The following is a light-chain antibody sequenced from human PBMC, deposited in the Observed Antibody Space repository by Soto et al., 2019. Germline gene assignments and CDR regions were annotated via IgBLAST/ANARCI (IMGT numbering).Light chain of an antibody. CDR2: EVS. CDR3: GSYTGTIYV. Sequence: ALSQPASVSGSPGQSITISCTGTSGDVGVYKFVSWYQQHPGKAPKLIIYEVSNRPSGVSSRFSGSMSGNTASLTISGLQAEDEADYYCGSYTGTIYVFGTGTRSPS. J-gene: IGLJ1*01. CDR1: SGDVGVYKF. V-gene: IGLV2-14*01.